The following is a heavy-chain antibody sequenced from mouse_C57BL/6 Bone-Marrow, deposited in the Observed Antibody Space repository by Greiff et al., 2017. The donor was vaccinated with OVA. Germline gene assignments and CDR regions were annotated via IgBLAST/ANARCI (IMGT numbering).Heavy chain of an antibody. Sequence: EVKLMESGGGLVKPGGSLKLSCAASGFTFSDYGMHWVRQAPEKGLEWVAYISSGSSTIYYADTVKGRFTLARDNAKNTLFLQMTSLGAEDTAMYYCAKGVEGYWGQGTTLTVSS. CDR1: GFTFSDYG. J-gene: IGHJ2*01. V-gene: IGHV5-17*01. CDR2: ISSGSSTI. CDR3: AKGVEGY. D-gene: IGHD1-1*01.